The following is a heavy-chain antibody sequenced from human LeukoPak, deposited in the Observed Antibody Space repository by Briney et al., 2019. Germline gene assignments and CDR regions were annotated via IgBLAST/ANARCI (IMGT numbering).Heavy chain of an antibody. CDR1: GFTFSSYW. CDR2: IKGDGSEK. V-gene: IGHV3-7*01. CDR3: AREGDYYCSGGSCYDY. Sequence: GGSLRLSCAASGFTFSSYWMSWVRQAPGKGLEWVANIKGDGSEKYYVDSVKGRFTISRDNAKNSVYLQMNSLRAEDTAVYYCAREGDYYCSGGSCYDYWGQGTLVTVSS. J-gene: IGHJ4*02. D-gene: IGHD2-15*01.